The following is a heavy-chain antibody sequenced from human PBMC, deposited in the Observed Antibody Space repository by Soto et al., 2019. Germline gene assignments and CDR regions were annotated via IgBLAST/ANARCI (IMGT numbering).Heavy chain of an antibody. Sequence: APVNVSWQASGYPFTIYYVQCVRQALGQGLEWMGFINPSSGSTSYAQKFQGRVTMTRDTSTSTVYMEVSSLRSEDTAVYYCAREMYTTRGSPFDYWGQRTLVTVSS. CDR1: GYPFTIYY. J-gene: IGHJ4*02. D-gene: IGHD3-16*01. V-gene: IGHV1-46*01. CDR2: INPSSGST. CDR3: AREMYTTRGSPFDY.